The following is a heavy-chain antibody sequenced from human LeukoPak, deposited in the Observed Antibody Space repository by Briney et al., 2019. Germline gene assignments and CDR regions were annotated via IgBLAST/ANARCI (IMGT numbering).Heavy chain of an antibody. V-gene: IGHV4-59*01. D-gene: IGHD3-16*01. J-gene: IGHJ6*03. CDR1: GGSFSSYY. CDR2: IYYSGSN. CDR3: ARGGSFNYYYYYMDV. Sequence: SETLSLTCTVSGGSFSSYYWSWIRQPPGKGLEWIGYIYYSGSNNYNPSLKSRVAISVDTSKNQFSLKLSSVTAADTAVYYCARGGSFNYYYYYMDVWGKGTTVTVSS.